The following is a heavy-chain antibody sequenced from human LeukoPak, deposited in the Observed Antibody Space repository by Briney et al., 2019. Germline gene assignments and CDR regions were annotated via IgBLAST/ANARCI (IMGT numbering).Heavy chain of an antibody. D-gene: IGHD6-13*01. Sequence: GESLKISCKGSGYSFTSYWIGWVRQMPGRGLEWMGIIYPGDSDTRYSPSFQGQVTISADKSISTAYLQWSSLKASDTAMYYCARHLIYEAAAGTGWFDPWGQGTLVTVSS. CDR2: IYPGDSDT. J-gene: IGHJ5*02. V-gene: IGHV5-51*01. CDR3: ARHLIYEAAAGTGWFDP. CDR1: GYSFTSYW.